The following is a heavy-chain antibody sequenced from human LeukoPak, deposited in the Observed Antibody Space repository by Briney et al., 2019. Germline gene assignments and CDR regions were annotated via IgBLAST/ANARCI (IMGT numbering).Heavy chain of an antibody. CDR2: ISSDGSST. J-gene: IGHJ4*02. CDR1: GFTFSNSW. Sequence: GGSLRLSCAASGFTFSNSWMHWVRQVPGKGLVWVSRISSDGSSTTYADSVKGRFTISRDNARSTLYLQMNSLSAEDTAVYYCARDFRVVSAKPLDYWGQGTLVTVSS. CDR3: ARDFRVVSAKPLDY. D-gene: IGHD2-21*02. V-gene: IGHV3-74*01.